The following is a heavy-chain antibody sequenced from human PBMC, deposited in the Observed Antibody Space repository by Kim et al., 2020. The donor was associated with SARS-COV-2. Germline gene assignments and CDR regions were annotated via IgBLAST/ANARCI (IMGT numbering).Heavy chain of an antibody. V-gene: IGHV7-4-1*02. CDR1: GYSFTSHA. CDR2: IKTHTGDP. Sequence: ASVKVSCKASGYSFTSHAINWVRQAPGQGLEWMGWIKTHTGDPTYAQDFTGRFVFSLYTSLNTAYLQISSLRAEDTAVYYCARAGAAGMGPAYWGQGTLVTVSS. D-gene: IGHD6-25*01. J-gene: IGHJ4*02. CDR3: ARAGAAGMGPAY.